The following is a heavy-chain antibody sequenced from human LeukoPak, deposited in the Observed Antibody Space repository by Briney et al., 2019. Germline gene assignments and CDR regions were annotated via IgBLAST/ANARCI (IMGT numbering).Heavy chain of an antibody. Sequence: GGSLRLSCAASGFTFSSYAMSWVRQAPGKGLEWVSAISGSGGSTYYADSVKGRFTISRDNSKNTLYLQMNSLRAEDTAVYYCAREGSRGIAVAGPLDYWGQGTLVTVSS. J-gene: IGHJ4*02. CDR1: GFTFSSYA. V-gene: IGHV3-23*01. CDR2: ISGSGGST. D-gene: IGHD6-19*01. CDR3: AREGSRGIAVAGPLDY.